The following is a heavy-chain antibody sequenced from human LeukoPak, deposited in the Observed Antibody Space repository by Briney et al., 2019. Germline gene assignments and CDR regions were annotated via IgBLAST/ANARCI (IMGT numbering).Heavy chain of an antibody. CDR3: ARALYWSSWTLVFDY. CDR1: GGSFSGYY. J-gene: IGHJ4*02. V-gene: IGHV4-34*01. CDR2: INHSGST. Sequence: SETLSLTCAVYGGSFSGYYWSWIRQPPGKGLEWIGAINHSGSTNYNPSLRSRVTISLDTSKNQFSLKLNSVTAADTAVYYCARALYWSSWTLVFDYWGQGTLVTVSS. D-gene: IGHD6-13*01.